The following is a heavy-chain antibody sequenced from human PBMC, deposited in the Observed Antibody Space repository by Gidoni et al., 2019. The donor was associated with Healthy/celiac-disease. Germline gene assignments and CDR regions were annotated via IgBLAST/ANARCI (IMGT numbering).Heavy chain of an antibody. V-gene: IGHV4-34*01. CDR1: GGSFSGYY. Sequence: QVQLQQWGAGLLKPSETLSLPCAVYGGSFSGYYWSWIRQPPGKGLEWIGEINHMGSTNYNPSLKSRVTISVDTSKNQFSLKLSSVTAADTAVYYCARVRGDYWGQGTLVTVSS. CDR2: INHMGST. J-gene: IGHJ4*02. CDR3: ARVRGDY.